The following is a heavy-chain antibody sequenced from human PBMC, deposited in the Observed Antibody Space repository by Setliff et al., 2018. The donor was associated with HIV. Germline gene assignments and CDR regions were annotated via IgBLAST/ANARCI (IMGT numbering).Heavy chain of an antibody. V-gene: IGHV3-21*01. D-gene: IGHD5-18*01. Sequence: GGSLRLSCAASEFTFSSYNMNWVRQAPGKGLEWVSSISSGCSYINYADSVKGRFTISRDNAKNSLYLQMNSLRAEDTAVYYCAKDANPRGYSFPDDYWGQGTLVTVSS. CDR2: ISSGCSYI. J-gene: IGHJ4*02. CDR3: AKDANPRGYSFPDDY. CDR1: EFTFSSYN.